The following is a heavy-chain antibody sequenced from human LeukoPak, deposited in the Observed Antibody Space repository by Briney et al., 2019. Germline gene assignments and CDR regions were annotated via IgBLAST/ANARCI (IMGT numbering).Heavy chain of an antibody. D-gene: IGHD3-22*01. Sequence: PGGSLRLSCVASGFTFSDYYMSWIRQAPGKGLEWVSYISSSGSTIYYADSVKGRFTISRDNAKNSLYLQMNSLRGEDTAVYYCARDWPYYYDSSGYGFDYWGQGTLVTVSS. CDR2: ISSSGSTI. V-gene: IGHV3-11*01. CDR1: GFTFSDYY. J-gene: IGHJ4*02. CDR3: ARDWPYYYDSSGYGFDY.